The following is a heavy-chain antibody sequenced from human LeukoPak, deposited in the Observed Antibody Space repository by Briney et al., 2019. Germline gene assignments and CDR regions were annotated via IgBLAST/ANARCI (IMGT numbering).Heavy chain of an antibody. Sequence: GRSLRLSCGVSGFTFSSYGVHWVRQAPGKGLEWVAVISYDGSNKYYADSVKGRFTISRDNSKNTLFLQMNSLRAEDTAVYYCAKDLPKITIFGALQHWGQGTLVTVSS. CDR1: GFTFSSYG. CDR3: AKDLPKITIFGALQH. V-gene: IGHV3-30*18. CDR2: ISYDGSNK. J-gene: IGHJ1*01. D-gene: IGHD3-3*01.